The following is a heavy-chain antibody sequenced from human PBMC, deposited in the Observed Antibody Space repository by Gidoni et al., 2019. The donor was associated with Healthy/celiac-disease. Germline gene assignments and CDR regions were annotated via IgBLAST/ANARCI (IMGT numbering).Heavy chain of an antibody. CDR3: AREVYCSSTSCSPWAFDI. Sequence: QVQLVASGGGVVQPGRSLRLSCAASGFTFSSYAMHWVRQAPGKGLEWVAVISYDGSNKYYADSVKGRFTISRDNSKNTLYLQMNSLRAEDTAVYYCAREVYCSSTSCSPWAFDIWGQGTMVTVSS. CDR1: GFTFSSYA. D-gene: IGHD2-2*01. V-gene: IGHV3-30-3*01. CDR2: ISYDGSNK. J-gene: IGHJ3*02.